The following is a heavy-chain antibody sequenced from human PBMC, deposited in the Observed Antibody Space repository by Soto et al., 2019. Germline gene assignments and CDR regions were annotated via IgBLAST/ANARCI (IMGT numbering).Heavy chain of an antibody. CDR3: ARHESYYDFWSGYFAYNWFDP. V-gene: IGHV4-39*01. J-gene: IGHJ5*02. D-gene: IGHD3-3*01. CDR1: GGSISSSSYY. CDR2: IYYSGST. Sequence: PSETLSLTCTVSGGSISSSSYYWGWIRQPPGKGPEWIGSIYYSGSTYYNPSLKSRVTISVDTSKNQFSLKLSSVTAADTAVYYCARHESYYDFWSGYFAYNWFDPWGQGTLVTVSS.